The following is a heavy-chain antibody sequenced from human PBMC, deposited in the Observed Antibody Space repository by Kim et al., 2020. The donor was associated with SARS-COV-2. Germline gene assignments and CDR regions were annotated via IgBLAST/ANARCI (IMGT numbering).Heavy chain of an antibody. V-gene: IGHV4-34*01. Sequence: SETLSLTCAVYGGSFSGYYWSWIRQPPGKGLEWIGEINHSGSTNYNPSLKSRVTISVDTSKNQFSLKLSSVTAADTAVYYCARGWYYYDSSGYYVDYWG. D-gene: IGHD3-22*01. CDR2: INHSGST. CDR3: ARGWYYYDSSGYYVDY. CDR1: GGSFSGYY. J-gene: IGHJ4*01.